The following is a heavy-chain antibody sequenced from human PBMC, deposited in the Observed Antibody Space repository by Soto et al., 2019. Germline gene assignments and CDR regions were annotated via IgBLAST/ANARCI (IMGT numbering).Heavy chain of an antibody. V-gene: IGHV3-21*06. CDR2: ISSTTNYI. J-gene: IGHJ4*02. CDR3: ARESEDLTSNFDY. CDR1: GFTYTRYS. Sequence: TGGSLRLSCAASGFTYTRYSMNWVRQAPGKGLEWVSSISSTTNYIYYGDSMKGRFTISRDNAKNSLYLEMNSLRAEDTAVYYCARESEDLTSNFDYWGQGTLVTVSS.